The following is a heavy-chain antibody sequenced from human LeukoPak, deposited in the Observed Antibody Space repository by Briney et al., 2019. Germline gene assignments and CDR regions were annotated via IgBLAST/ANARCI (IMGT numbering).Heavy chain of an antibody. CDR1: GGSISSYY. V-gene: IGHV4-34*01. Sequence: SSETLSLTCTVSGGSISSYYWSWIRQPPGKGLEWIGEINHSGSTNFNPSLKSRVTISVDTSKNQFSLKLSSVTAADTAVYYCASRRQGYCSSTSCRTYYYYGMDVWGQGTTVTVSS. CDR3: ASRRQGYCSSTSCRTYYYYGMDV. D-gene: IGHD2-2*01. CDR2: INHSGST. J-gene: IGHJ6*02.